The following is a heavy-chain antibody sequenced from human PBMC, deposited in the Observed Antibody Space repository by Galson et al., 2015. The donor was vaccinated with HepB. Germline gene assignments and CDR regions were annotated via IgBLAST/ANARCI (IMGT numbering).Heavy chain of an antibody. J-gene: IGHJ6*02. CDR2: IYSTGST. V-gene: IGHV3-53*01. CDR3: ARWLLPYGMDV. Sequence: SLRLSCAASGFTVSSNYMSWVRQAPGKGLEWVSVIYSTGSTYYADSVKGRFTISRDNSKNTLYLQMNSLRAEDTAVYYCARWLLPYGMDVWGQGTTVTVSS. D-gene: IGHD2-15*01. CDR1: GFTVSSNY.